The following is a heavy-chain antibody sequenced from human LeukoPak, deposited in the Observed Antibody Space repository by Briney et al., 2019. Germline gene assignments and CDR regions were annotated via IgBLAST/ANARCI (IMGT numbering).Heavy chain of an antibody. CDR1: GFTFSSYG. Sequence: PGGSLRLSCAASGFTFSSYGMHWVRQAPGKGLEWVAFIRYDGSNKYYADSVKGRFTISRDNSKNTLYLQMNSLRAEDTAVYYCAKIGPRYYDSSGYDYWGQGTLVTVPS. D-gene: IGHD3-22*01. V-gene: IGHV3-30*02. CDR2: IRYDGSNK. J-gene: IGHJ4*02. CDR3: AKIGPRYYDSSGYDY.